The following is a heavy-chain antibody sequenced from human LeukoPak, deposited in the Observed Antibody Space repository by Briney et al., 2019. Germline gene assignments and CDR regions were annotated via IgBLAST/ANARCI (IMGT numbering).Heavy chain of an antibody. J-gene: IGHJ4*02. CDR3: TRDHSPIVGATDY. Sequence: GRSLRLSCTASRFTFGDYGMSWFRQAPGRGLEWVGFIRSKAYGGTTEYAASVKGRFTISRDDSKSIAYLQVNSLKTEDTAVYYCTRDHSPIVGATDYWGQGTLVTVSS. CDR1: RFTFGDYG. CDR2: IRSKAYGGTT. D-gene: IGHD1-26*01. V-gene: IGHV3-49*03.